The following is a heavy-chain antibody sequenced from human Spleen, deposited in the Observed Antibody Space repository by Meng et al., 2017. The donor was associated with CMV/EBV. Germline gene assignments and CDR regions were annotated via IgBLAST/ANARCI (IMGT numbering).Heavy chain of an antibody. V-gene: IGHV3-48*03. D-gene: IGHD3-3*01. CDR3: ARDLSEYNFWSGYFFYFVY. J-gene: IGHJ4*02. CDR2: ISRSGNTI. CDR1: GFTFSSYE. Sequence: GESLKISCAASGFTFSSYEMNWVRQAPGKGLEWVSYISRSGNTIYNADSVKGRFTIPRANAKKSLYLQMNSLRAEDTAVYYCARDLSEYNFWSGYFFYFVYWGQGTLVTVSS.